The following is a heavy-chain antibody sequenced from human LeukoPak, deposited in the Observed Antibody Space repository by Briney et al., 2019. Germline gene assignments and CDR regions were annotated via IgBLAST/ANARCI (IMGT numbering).Heavy chain of an antibody. CDR1: GFTFSSYA. Sequence: GGSLRLSCAASGFTFSSYAMSWVRQAPGKGLEWVSTISGSGDSTYYADSVKGRFTISRDNSKNTLHLQMNSLRAEDTAVYSCAKGRSGVSSAAINYWGQGTPVTVSS. CDR2: ISGSGDST. J-gene: IGHJ4*02. D-gene: IGHD2-2*01. CDR3: AKGRSGVSSAAINY. V-gene: IGHV3-23*01.